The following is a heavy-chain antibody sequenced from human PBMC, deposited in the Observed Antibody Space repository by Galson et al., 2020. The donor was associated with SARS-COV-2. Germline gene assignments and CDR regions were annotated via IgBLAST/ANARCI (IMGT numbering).Heavy chain of an antibody. D-gene: IGHD5-12*01. Sequence: GGSLRLSCAASGFTFSRYALGWVRQAPGKGLEWLSLLINGGGGTYYADSVKGRFTISRDNSKQTLYLQMNSLRADDTALYYCAKVLRPFPGYDPLYFDSWGQGTLVTVSS. CDR1: GFTFSRYA. CDR2: LINGGGGT. V-gene: IGHV3-23*01. J-gene: IGHJ4*02. CDR3: AKVLRPFPGYDPLYFDS.